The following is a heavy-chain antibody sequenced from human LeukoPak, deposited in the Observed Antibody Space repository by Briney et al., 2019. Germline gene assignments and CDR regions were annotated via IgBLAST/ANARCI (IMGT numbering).Heavy chain of an antibody. J-gene: IGHJ4*02. CDR2: INHSGST. Sequence: GSLRLSCAASGFTFSDYYMTRIRQPPGKGLEWIGEINHSGSTNYNPSLKSRVTISVDTSKNQFSLKLSSVTAADTAVYYCRGFIYDSSDWQIFNYWGQGTLVTVSS. CDR3: RGFIYDSSDWQIFNY. CDR1: GFTFSDYY. V-gene: IGHV4-34*08. D-gene: IGHD3-22*01.